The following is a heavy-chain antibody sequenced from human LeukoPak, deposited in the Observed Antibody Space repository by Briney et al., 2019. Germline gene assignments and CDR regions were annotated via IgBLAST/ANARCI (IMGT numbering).Heavy chain of an antibody. J-gene: IGHJ4*02. V-gene: IGHV3-23*01. CDR2: ISGSGGDT. D-gene: IGHD5-12*01. CDR1: GFTFSNFP. CDR3: ARARWATAPDY. Sequence: GGSLRLSCAASGFTFSNFPMTWVRRAPGKGLESFSSISGSGGDTYYTDSVKGRFTISRDNSKNTLYLQMNSLRAEDTAVYYCARARWATAPDYWGQGTLVTVSS.